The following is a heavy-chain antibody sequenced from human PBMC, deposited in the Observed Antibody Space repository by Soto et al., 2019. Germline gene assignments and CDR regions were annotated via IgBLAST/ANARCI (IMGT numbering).Heavy chain of an antibody. V-gene: IGHV4-30-2*01. CDR3: ARVGYSYGRNYYYYYGMDV. Sequence: QLQLQESGSGLVKPSQTLSLTCAVSGGSISSGGYSWSWIRQPPGKGLEWIGYIYHSGSTYYNPSITSRVTISVDRSKNQFSLKLSSVTAADTAVYYCARVGYSYGRNYYYYYGMDVWGQGTTVTVSS. J-gene: IGHJ6*02. D-gene: IGHD5-18*01. CDR1: GGSISSGGYS. CDR2: IYHSGST.